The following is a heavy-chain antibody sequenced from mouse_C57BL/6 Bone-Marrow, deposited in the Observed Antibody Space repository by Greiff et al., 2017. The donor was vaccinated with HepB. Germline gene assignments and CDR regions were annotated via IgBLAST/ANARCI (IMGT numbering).Heavy chain of an antibody. CDR1: GFTFSSYG. D-gene: IGHD1-1*01. CDR3: ARWYYGSPFAY. Sequence: EVQVVESGGDLVKPGGSLKLSCAASGFTFSSYGMSWVRQTPDKRLEWVATISSGGSYTYYPDSVKGRFTISRDNAKNTLNLQMSSLKSEDTAMYYCARWYYGSPFAYWGQGTLVTVSA. CDR2: ISSGGSYT. V-gene: IGHV5-6*01. J-gene: IGHJ3*01.